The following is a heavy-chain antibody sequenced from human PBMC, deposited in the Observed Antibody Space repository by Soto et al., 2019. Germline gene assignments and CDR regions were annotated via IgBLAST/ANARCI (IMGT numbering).Heavy chain of an antibody. CDR1: GGSFSSYM. CDR2: IMPVFGTP. D-gene: IGHD4-4*01. V-gene: IGHV1-69*01. CDR3: ARGVTANYMGGDAGAM. J-gene: IGHJ3*02. Sequence: QVLLVQSGAEVKKPGSSVKVSCQAAGGSFSSYMVSWVRQAPGQGLDYMGGIMPVFGTPTYTEKFQGRVTITADESTGTAYVELTSLKSDDTAVYYCARGVTANYMGGDAGAMWGEGTMVTVTS.